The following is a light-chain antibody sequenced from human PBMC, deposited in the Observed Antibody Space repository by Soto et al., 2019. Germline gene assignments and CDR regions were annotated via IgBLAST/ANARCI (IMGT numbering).Light chain of an antibody. V-gene: IGLV1-40*01. J-gene: IGLJ1*01. CDR2: GNS. Sequence: QSVLKQPASESGAPGQRFTISCTGSSSNIGAGYDVHWYQQLPGTAPKLLIYGNSNRRSGVPDRFSGSKSGTSASLAITGLQAEDEADYYCQSYDSSLSALYVFGTGTKVTVL. CDR1: SSNIGAGYD. CDR3: QSYDSSLSALYV.